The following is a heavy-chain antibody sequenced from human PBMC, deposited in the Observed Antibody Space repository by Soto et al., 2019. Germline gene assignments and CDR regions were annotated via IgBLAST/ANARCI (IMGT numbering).Heavy chain of an antibody. V-gene: IGHV1-69*04. D-gene: IGHD1-26*01. CDR3: ARAPYSGSYYYYYGMDV. J-gene: IGHJ6*02. Sequence: SSVKVSCKVSGYTWTNYAMNWVRQAPGQGLEWMGRIIPILGIANYAQKFQGRVTITADKSTSTAYMELSSLRSEDTAVYYCARAPYSGSYYYYYGMDVWGQGTTVTVSS. CDR2: IIPILGIA. CDR1: GYTWTNYA.